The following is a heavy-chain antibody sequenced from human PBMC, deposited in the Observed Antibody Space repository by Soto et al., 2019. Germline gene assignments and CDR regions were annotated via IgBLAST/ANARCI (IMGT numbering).Heavy chain of an antibody. V-gene: IGHV4-4*07. J-gene: IGHJ6*02. CDR1: GVSMTDYY. Sequence: QVQLQESGPGLVKPSETLSLTCYVSGVSMTDYYWSWIRQTAGRGLEWIGRIFTNGNTNYNPSLRGRLTSSVGTSTNPVSLRLTSVTAADTAVYSGATGPLVCRYYGLNVWGQGTTVTVSS. CDR2: IFTNGNT. CDR3: ATGPLVCRYYGLNV.